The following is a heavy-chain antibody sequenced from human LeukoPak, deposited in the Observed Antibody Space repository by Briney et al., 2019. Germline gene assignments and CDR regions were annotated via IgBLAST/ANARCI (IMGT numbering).Heavy chain of an antibody. D-gene: IGHD6-19*01. V-gene: IGHV2-5*02. CDR3: ALSKGGSGWYQTRDAFDI. CDR1: GLSLSTSGVG. CDR2: IYWDDDK. Sequence: ESGPTLVKPTQTLTLTCTFSGLSLSTSGVGVGWIRQRPGKALEWLALIYWDDDKRYSPSLKSRLTITKDTSKNQVVLTMTNMDPVDTATYYCALSKGGSGWYQTRDAFDIWGQGTMVTVSS. J-gene: IGHJ3*02.